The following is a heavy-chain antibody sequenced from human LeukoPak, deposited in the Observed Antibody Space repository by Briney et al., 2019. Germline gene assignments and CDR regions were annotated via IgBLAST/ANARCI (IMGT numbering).Heavy chain of an antibody. V-gene: IGHV4-34*01. CDR1: GGSFSGYY. J-gene: IGHJ6*03. CDR3: ARGLIYCSSTSCYEGPWYYYYYMDV. D-gene: IGHD2-2*01. Sequence: SETQSLTCAVYGGSFSGYYWSWIRQPPGKGLEWSGEINHSGSTNYNPSLKSRVTISVDTSKNQFSLKLSSVTAADTAVYYCARGLIYCSSTSCYEGPWYYYYYMDVWGKGTTVTVSS. CDR2: INHSGST.